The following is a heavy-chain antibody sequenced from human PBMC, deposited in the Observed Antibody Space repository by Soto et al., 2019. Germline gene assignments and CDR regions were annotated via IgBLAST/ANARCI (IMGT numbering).Heavy chain of an antibody. CDR1: GGSFSTAA. V-gene: IGHV1-69*12. CDR2: IMPIFRTA. J-gene: IGHJ6*02. Sequence: QVQVVQSGAEVKKPGSSVKVSCKASGGSFSTAAISWVRQAPGQGLEWMGGIMPIFRTADYAQKFQGRVTITADESTXXXXXXXXXXXXXXXXXXXXXXXXXXXXXXXXXXXXXDVWGQGTTVTVSS. CDR3: XXXXXXXXXXXXXXXXXDV.